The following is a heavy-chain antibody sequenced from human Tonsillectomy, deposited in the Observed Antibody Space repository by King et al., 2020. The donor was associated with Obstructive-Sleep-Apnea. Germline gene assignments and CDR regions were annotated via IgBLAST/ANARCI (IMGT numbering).Heavy chain of an antibody. V-gene: IGHV4-39*01. J-gene: IGHJ4*02. Sequence: QLQESGPGLVKPSETLFLTCTVSGGSISSSNYYWAWIRQPPGKGLEWIGSIYDSGTTYYNPSLKRRLTISVDTSKNLFSLNLNSVTATDTAVYYCAGLPWLGVADDYRGPGTLVTVS. CDR3: AGLPWLGVADDY. CDR2: IYDSGTT. D-gene: IGHD6-19*01. CDR1: GGSISSSNYY.